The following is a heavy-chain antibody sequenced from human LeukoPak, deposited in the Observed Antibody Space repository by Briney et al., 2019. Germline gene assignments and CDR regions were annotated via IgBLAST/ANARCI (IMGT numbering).Heavy chain of an antibody. CDR3: ARGGESGYDYLDY. J-gene: IGHJ4*02. V-gene: IGHV4-59*08. CDR1: GGSISSYY. CDR2: IYYSGST. D-gene: IGHD5-12*01. Sequence: SETLSLTCTVSGGSISSYYWSWIRQPPGKGLEWIGYIYYSGSTYYNPSLKSRVTISVDTSKNQFSLKLGSVTAADTALYYCARGGESGYDYLDYWGQGTVVTVSS.